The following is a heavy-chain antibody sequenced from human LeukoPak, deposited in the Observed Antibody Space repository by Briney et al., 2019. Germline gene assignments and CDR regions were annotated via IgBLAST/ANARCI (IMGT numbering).Heavy chain of an antibody. CDR3: ATALSSYPFFDY. Sequence: GASVKVSCKVSGYTLTELSMHWVRQAPGKGLEWMGGFDPEDGETIYAQKFQGRVTMIEDTSTDTAYMELSSLRSEDTAVYYCATALSSYPFFDYWGQGTLVTVSS. J-gene: IGHJ4*02. V-gene: IGHV1-24*01. CDR2: FDPEDGET. CDR1: GYTLTELS. D-gene: IGHD3-16*01.